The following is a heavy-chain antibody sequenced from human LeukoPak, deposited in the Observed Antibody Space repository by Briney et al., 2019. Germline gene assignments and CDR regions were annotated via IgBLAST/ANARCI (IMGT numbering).Heavy chain of an antibody. J-gene: IGHJ4*02. Sequence: PPGGSLRLSCAAPGFTFSGYWMTSVPQAPGKGLEWVANIKQDGREKYYVDPVKGRFTISRDNAKNSLYLQMNSLRAEDTAVYYCASQPPRRLPIAVADYFDYWGQGTLVTVSS. CDR1: GFTFSGYW. CDR2: IKQDGREK. D-gene: IGHD6-19*01. V-gene: IGHV3-7*02. CDR3: ASQPPRRLPIAVADYFDY.